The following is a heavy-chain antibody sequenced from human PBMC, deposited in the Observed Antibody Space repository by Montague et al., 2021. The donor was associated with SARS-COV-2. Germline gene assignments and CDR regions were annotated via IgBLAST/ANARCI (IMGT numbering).Heavy chain of an antibody. CDR2: INGDGSFT. D-gene: IGHD2-2*01. V-gene: IGHV3-74*01. Sequence: SLRLSCAASGFTFSDYWMHWVRQAPGKGLMWLSHINGDGSFTRYADSVKGRFTISRDIPKNTLYLQMNSLTAEDTAVYYCARHRIVPGGFDYWGQGTLVTVSS. CDR1: GFTFSDYW. CDR3: ARHRIVPGGFDY. J-gene: IGHJ4*02.